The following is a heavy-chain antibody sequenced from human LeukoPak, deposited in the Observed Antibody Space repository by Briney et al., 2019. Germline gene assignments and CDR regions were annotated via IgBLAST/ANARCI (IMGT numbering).Heavy chain of an antibody. J-gene: IGHJ5*02. CDR3: ARASTEYAVTYGFDT. CDR1: GFTFKDYT. Sequence: AGSLRLSCAASGFTFKDYTMNWVRQSPGKGLQWVSYVSFGSSYISYADSLKGRFTISRDDAKSSVYLEMTSLRTDDTAVYYCARASTEYAVTYGFDTWGPGTPVTVSS. D-gene: IGHD4-17*01. CDR2: VSFGSSYI. V-gene: IGHV3-21*06.